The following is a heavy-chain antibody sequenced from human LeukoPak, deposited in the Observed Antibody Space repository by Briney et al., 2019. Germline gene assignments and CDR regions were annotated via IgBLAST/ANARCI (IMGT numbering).Heavy chain of an antibody. J-gene: IGHJ6*04. D-gene: IGHD6-19*01. Sequence: PGGSLRLSCAASGFTFSSYEMNWVRQAPGKGLEWVSYISSSGSTIYYADSVKGRFTISRDNAKNSLYLQMNSLRAEDTAVYYCARESSGWYDGYYYGMDVWGKGTTVTVSS. CDR3: ARESSGWYDGYYYGMDV. CDR1: GFTFSSYE. CDR2: ISSSGSTI. V-gene: IGHV3-48*03.